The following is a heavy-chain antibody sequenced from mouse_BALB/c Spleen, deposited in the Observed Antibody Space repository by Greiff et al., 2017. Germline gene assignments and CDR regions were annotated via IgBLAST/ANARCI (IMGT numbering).Heavy chain of an antibody. CDR1: GYSITSDYA. D-gene: IGHD1-1*01. CDR2: ISYSGST. V-gene: IGHV3-2*02. J-gene: IGHJ4*01. CDR3: ARSPLRLGAMDY. Sequence: VQLKESGPGLVKPSQSLSLTCTVTGYSITSDYAWNWIRQFPGNKLEWMGYISYSGSTSYNPSLKSRISITRDTSKNQFFLQLNSVTTEDTATYYCARSPLRLGAMDYWGQGTSVTVSS.